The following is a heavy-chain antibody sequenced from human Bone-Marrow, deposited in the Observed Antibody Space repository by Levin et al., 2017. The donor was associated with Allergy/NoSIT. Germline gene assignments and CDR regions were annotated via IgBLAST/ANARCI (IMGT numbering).Heavy chain of an antibody. CDR3: ARDFPVSSTMVRGVKYYYGMDV. CDR1: GFTFSSYA. CDR2: ISYDGSNK. V-gene: IGHV3-30-3*01. D-gene: IGHD3-10*01. J-gene: IGHJ6*02. Sequence: AGGSLRLSCAASGFTFSSYAMHWVRQAPGKGLEWVAVISYDGSNKYYADSVKGRFTISRDNSKNTLYLQMNSLRAEDTAVYYCARDFPVSSTMVRGVKYYYGMDVWGQGTTVTVSS.